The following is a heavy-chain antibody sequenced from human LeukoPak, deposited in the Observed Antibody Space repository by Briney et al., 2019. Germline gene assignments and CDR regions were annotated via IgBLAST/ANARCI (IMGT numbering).Heavy chain of an antibody. CDR3: ARVLGGSPFYCYYGMDV. Sequence: ASVKVSCKASGYTFTSYGISWVRQAPGQGLEWMGWISAYNGNTNYAQKFQGRVTMTRDTSISTAYMELSRLRSDDTAVYYCARVLGGSPFYCYYGMDVWGQGTTVTVSS. CDR2: ISAYNGNT. CDR1: GYTFTSYG. V-gene: IGHV1-18*01. D-gene: IGHD1-26*01. J-gene: IGHJ6*02.